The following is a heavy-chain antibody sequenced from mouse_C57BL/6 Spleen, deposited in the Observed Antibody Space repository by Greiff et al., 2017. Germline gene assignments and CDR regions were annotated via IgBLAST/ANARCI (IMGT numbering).Heavy chain of an antibody. J-gene: IGHJ2*01. CDR1: GYAFTNYL. CDR3: ARGSSGYCFDY. CDR2: IIPGSGGT. Sequence: QVQLKQSGAELVRPGTSVKVSCKASGYAFTNYLIEWVKQRPGQGLEWIGVIIPGSGGTNYNEKFKGKATLTADKSSSTAYMQLSSLTSEDSAVYFCARGSSGYCFDYWGQGTTLTVSS. V-gene: IGHV1-54*01. D-gene: IGHD3-2*02.